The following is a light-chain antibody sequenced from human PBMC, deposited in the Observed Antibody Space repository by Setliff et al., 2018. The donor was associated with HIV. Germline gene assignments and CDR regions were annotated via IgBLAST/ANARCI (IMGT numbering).Light chain of an antibody. CDR3: CSYAGSYIWV. CDR2: DVT. CDR1: SSDVGGYNY. J-gene: IGLJ3*02. Sequence: QSALTQPRSVSGSPGQSVTISCTGTSSDVGGYNYVSWYQRHPGKAPKLMIYDVTKWPSGVPERFSGSKSGNTASLTISGLQAEDEADYYCCSYAGSYIWVFGGGTQLTVL. V-gene: IGLV2-11*01.